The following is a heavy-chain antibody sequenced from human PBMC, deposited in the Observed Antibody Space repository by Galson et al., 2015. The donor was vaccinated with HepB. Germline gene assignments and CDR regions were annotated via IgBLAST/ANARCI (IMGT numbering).Heavy chain of an antibody. D-gene: IGHD4-17*01. CDR3: AKDYGDYVFYFDS. Sequence: SLRLSCAASGFTISSNYMNWVRQAPGKGLEWVAVTSSDGNNKYYADSVKGRFTISRDNSKNTLYLQMNSLRAEDTAVYYCAKDYGDYVFYFDSWGQGTLVTVSS. CDR1: GFTISSNY. J-gene: IGHJ4*02. V-gene: IGHV3-30*18. CDR2: TSSDGNNK.